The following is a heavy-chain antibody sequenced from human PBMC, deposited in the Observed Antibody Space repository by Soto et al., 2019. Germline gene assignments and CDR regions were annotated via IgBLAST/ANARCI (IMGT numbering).Heavy chain of an antibody. D-gene: IGHD1-7*01. CDR2: VSHVDAT. CDR3: ARAYLTGTTPPYNWFDR. V-gene: IGHV4-34*01. Sequence: QVQLLQWGTGALKPSETLSLTCTVHGGSLGGYYWNWIRQSPGKALEWIGEVSHVDATNYNSSLMGRATISLAAPQNESALEFLSMTAAYTAVYYCARAYLTGTTPPYNWFDRWGQGTLVTVSS. CDR1: GGSLGGYY. J-gene: IGHJ5*02.